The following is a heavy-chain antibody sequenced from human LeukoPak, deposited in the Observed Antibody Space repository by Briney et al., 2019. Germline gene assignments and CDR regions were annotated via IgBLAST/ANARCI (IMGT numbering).Heavy chain of an antibody. D-gene: IGHD5-12*01. CDR2: IYTSGST. J-gene: IGHJ6*03. CDR1: GGSISSSSYY. Sequence: SETLSLTCTVSGGSISSSSYYWGWIRQPAGKGLEWIGRIYTSGSTNYNPSLKSRVTISVDTSKNQFSLKLSSVTAADTAVYYCARQGYGYDYYYYYYMDAWGKGTTVTLSS. CDR3: ARQGYGYDYYYYYYMDA. V-gene: IGHV4-61*02.